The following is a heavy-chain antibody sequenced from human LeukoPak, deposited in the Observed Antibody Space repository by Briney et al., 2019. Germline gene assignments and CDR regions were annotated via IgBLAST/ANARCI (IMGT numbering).Heavy chain of an antibody. V-gene: IGHV3-21*01. CDR3: ARAYYSDYSLYDN. CDR1: GFTFSSYS. J-gene: IGHJ4*02. Sequence: GGSLRLSCAASGFTFSSYSMNWVRQAPGKGLEWVSSISSSTSYIYYADSVKGRFTISRDNAKNSLYLQMNSLRAENTAVYYSARAYYSDYSLYDNCGQGTLVTVSS. CDR2: ISSSTSYI. D-gene: IGHD4-11*01.